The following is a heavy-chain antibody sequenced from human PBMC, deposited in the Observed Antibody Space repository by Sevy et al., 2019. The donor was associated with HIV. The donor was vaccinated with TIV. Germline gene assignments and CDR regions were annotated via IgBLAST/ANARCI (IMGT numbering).Heavy chain of an antibody. CDR3: ATDDRDNSGYHFTY. CDR2: TSYDGSSN. Sequence: GGSLRLSCAASGFTCSNFAMHWVRQAPGKGLEWVAITSYDGSSNYYADSVKGRFTISRDNSKHTLYLQMNSLTVEDTAVYYCATDDRDNSGYHFTYWGQGTLVTVSS. CDR1: GFTCSNFA. J-gene: IGHJ4*02. V-gene: IGHV3-30-3*01. D-gene: IGHD3-22*01.